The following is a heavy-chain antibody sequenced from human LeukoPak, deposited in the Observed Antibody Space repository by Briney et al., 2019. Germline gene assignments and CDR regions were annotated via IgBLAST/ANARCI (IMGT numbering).Heavy chain of an antibody. D-gene: IGHD2-15*01. CDR1: GYTFTDYW. Sequence: GESLKISCKGSGYTFTDYWIGWVRQMPGKGLEWMGIIFPDDSDTKYSPSFQGQVTISVDKSTSTAYLQWSGLKASDSAMYYCAGSAAATGSGLDYWGQGTLVTVSS. CDR2: IFPDDSDT. J-gene: IGHJ4*02. V-gene: IGHV5-51*01. CDR3: AGSAAATGSGLDY.